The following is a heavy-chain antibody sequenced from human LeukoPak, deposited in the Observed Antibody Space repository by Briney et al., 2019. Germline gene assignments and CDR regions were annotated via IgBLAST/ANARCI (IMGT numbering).Heavy chain of an antibody. CDR2: ISGSGGKA. J-gene: IGHJ6*02. CDR3: AKDQRCSGGSCYPEDYYYGMDV. CDR1: GFTFSSYA. Sequence: PGGSLRLSCAASGFTFSSYAMNWVRQAPGKGLEWVSAISGSGGKANYADSVKGRFTMSRSNFKNTLYLQMNSLRAEDTAVYYCAKDQRCSGGSCYPEDYYYGMDVWGQGTTVTVSS. V-gene: IGHV3-23*01. D-gene: IGHD2-15*01.